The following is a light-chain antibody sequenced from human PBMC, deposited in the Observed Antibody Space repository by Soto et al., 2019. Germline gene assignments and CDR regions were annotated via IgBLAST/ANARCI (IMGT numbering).Light chain of an antibody. CDR1: QSVSSN. J-gene: IGKJ1*01. V-gene: IGKV3-15*01. CDR2: GAS. CDR3: QHYNRWPPWT. Sequence: EIVMTQSPATLSVSPGERATLSCRASQSVSSNLAWYQQKPGQAPRLLIYGASTRATGIPARFSGSGYGTQFTLSISSLQSEDFAVYYCQHYNRWPPWTFGQGTKVDIK.